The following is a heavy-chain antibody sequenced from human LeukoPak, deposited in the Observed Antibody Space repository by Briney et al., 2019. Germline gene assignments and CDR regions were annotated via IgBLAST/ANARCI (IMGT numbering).Heavy chain of an antibody. J-gene: IGHJ4*02. V-gene: IGHV4-59*01. D-gene: IGHD2-2*01. Sequence: SEILCLTCAVSGGSMRNYYWSWIRQPPGKGLEWIGYTYDSGSSSYNPSLRSRVSISIDTSKNQFSLNLSSVTAADTAVYYCARGWASSWYYFDFWGQGTLVTVSS. CDR3: ARGWASSWYYFDF. CDR1: GGSMRNYY. CDR2: TYDSGSS.